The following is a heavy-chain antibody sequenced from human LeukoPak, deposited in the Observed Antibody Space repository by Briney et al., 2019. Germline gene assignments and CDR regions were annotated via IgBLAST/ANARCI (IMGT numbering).Heavy chain of an antibody. CDR2: IIPILGIA. J-gene: IGHJ4*02. CDR3: AKTLDYIVGATTAGDY. CDR1: GGTFSSYA. Sequence: EASVKVSCKASGGTFSSYAISWVRQAPGQGLEWMGRIIPILGIANYAQKFQGRVTITADKSTSTAYMELSSLRSEDTAVYYCAKTLDYIVGATTAGDYWGQGTLVTVSS. V-gene: IGHV1-69*04. D-gene: IGHD1-26*01.